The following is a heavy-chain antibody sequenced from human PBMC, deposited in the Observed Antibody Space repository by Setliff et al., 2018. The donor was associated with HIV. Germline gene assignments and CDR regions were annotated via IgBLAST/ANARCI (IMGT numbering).Heavy chain of an antibody. V-gene: IGHV3-72*01. CDR1: GFTFGDHD. CDR2: VRNKVRGSTP. J-gene: IGHJ3*02. Sequence: GGSLRLSCTASGFTFGDHDVSWVRQAPGKGLEWVGRVRNKVRGSTPEYAASVKGRFTVSRDDSTNSLYLQMNSLKSEDTAVYYCARDTSRSDESAFDIWGQGTMVTVSS. CDR3: ARDTSRSDESAFDI. D-gene: IGHD6-19*01.